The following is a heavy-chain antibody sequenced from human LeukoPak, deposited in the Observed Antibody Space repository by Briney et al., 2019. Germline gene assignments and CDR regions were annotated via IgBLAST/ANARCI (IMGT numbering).Heavy chain of an antibody. J-gene: IGHJ4*02. V-gene: IGHV4-34*01. CDR3: ARGYYDFWSGYHTFDY. CDR1: GGSFSGYY. CDR2: INHSGST. D-gene: IGHD3-3*01. Sequence: SETLSLTCAVYGGSFSGYYWSWIRQPPGKGLEWIGEINHSGSTNYNPSLKSRVTISVDTSKNQFSLKLSSVTAADTAVYYCARGYYDFWSGYHTFDYWGQGTLVTVSS.